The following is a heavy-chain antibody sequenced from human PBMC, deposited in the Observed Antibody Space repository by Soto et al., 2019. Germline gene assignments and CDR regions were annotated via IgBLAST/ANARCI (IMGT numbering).Heavy chain of an antibody. CDR3: ARDPTYQFIVGGTGGWLDP. D-gene: IGHD1-26*01. Sequence: PAETLSLTCTVSGGSISSGGYYWSWIRQHPGKGLEWIGYIYYNGNTNYNPSLKSRVTISLDTSKNQFTLKLTSLTPADTAVYYCARDPTYQFIVGGTGGWLDPWGQGTLVTVSS. CDR1: GGSISSGGYY. J-gene: IGHJ5*02. V-gene: IGHV4-61*08. CDR2: IYYNGNT.